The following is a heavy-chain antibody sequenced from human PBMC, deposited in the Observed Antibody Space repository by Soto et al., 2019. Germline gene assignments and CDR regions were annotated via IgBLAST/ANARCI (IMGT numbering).Heavy chain of an antibody. CDR1: CYAIPSYC. J-gene: IGHJ6*02. V-gene: IGHV1-18*01. Sequence: VASVDVSCKYFCYAIPSYCISWVRQSPGQGLECMGWISAYNGNTNYAQKLQGRVTMTTDTSTSTAYMELRSLRSDDTAVYYCARGKDYYDSSGYYYYYYGMDVSGQGTTVTVSS. D-gene: IGHD3-22*01. CDR3: ARGKDYYDSSGYYYYYYGMDV. CDR2: ISAYNGNT.